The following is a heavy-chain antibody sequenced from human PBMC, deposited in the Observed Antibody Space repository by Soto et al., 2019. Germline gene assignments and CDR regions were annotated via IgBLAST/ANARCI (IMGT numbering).Heavy chain of an antibody. J-gene: IGHJ5*02. Sequence: GGSLRLCCAASGFTFSSYSMNWVRQAPGKGLEWVSSISSSSSYIYYADSVKGRFTISRDNAKNSLYLQMNSLRAEDTAVYYCARDVHYDILTGYYVKSWFDPWGQGTLVTVSS. V-gene: IGHV3-21*01. CDR1: GFTFSSYS. CDR3: ARDVHYDILTGYYVKSWFDP. D-gene: IGHD3-9*01. CDR2: ISSSSSYI.